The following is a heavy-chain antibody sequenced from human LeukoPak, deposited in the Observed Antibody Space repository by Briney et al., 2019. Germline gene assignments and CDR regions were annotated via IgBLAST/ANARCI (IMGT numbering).Heavy chain of an antibody. J-gene: IGHJ4*02. CDR1: GYSFTSYW. Sequence: GESLKISCKGSGYSFTSYWIGWVRQMPGKGLEWMGIIYPGDSDTRYRPSFQGQVTISADKSISTAYLQWSSLKASDTAMYYCARSHSYGYSARTCFDYWGQGTLVTVSS. CDR3: ARSHSYGYSARTCFDY. D-gene: IGHD5-18*01. CDR2: IYPGDSDT. V-gene: IGHV5-51*01.